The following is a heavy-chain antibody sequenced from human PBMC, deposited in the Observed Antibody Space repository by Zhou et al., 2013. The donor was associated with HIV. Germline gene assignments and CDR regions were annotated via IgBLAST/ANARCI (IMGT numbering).Heavy chain of an antibody. CDR1: GGTFSSYA. J-gene: IGHJ5*02. CDR2: IIPILGIA. V-gene: IGHV1-69*04. D-gene: IGHD6-13*01. Sequence: QVQLVQSGAEVKKPGSSVKVSCKASGGTFSSYAISWVRQAPGQGLEWMGRIIPILGIANYAQKFQGRVTITADKSTSTAYMELSSLRSEDTAVYYCARGKYSSSWYGWFDPWGQGTLVTVSS. CDR3: ARGKYSSSWYGWFDP.